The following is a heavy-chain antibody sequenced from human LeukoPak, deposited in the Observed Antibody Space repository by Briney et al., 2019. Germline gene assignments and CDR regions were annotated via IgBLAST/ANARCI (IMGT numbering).Heavy chain of an antibody. D-gene: IGHD6-19*01. CDR3: ATLSVASSDVDH. Sequence: GGSLSLSCAVSGFSFSIYEMHWVRQAPGKGLEWVSSISSSGGTTHHADSVKGRFTISRDNAQNSLYLQMSNLRADDTAVYYCATLSVASSDVDHWGQGTLVTVSS. CDR2: ISSSGGTT. J-gene: IGHJ5*02. V-gene: IGHV3-48*03. CDR1: GFSFSIYE.